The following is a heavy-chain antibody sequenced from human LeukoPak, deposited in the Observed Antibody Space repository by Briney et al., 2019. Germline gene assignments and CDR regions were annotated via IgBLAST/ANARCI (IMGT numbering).Heavy chain of an antibody. CDR2: IYYSGST. Sequence: SETLSLTCTVSGGSISSDYWSWIRQPPGKGLEWIGHIYYSGSTNYNPSLKSRVTISVDTSKNQFSLKLNSVTAADTAVYYCARQTGYFRYWGQGTLVAVS. V-gene: IGHV4-59*08. CDR1: GGSISSDY. D-gene: IGHD3-10*01. J-gene: IGHJ1*01. CDR3: ARQTGYFRY.